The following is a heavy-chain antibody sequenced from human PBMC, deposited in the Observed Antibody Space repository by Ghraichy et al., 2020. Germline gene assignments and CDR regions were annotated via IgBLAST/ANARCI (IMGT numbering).Heavy chain of an antibody. CDR3: ARRIIVATIDY. J-gene: IGHJ4*02. CDR2: IYYSGST. V-gene: IGHV4-39*01. Sequence: SETLSLTCTVSGGSIRSSSYYWAWIRQPPGKGLEWIGSIYYSGSTYYNPSLKSRLTISVDTSKNQFSLKLNSVTAADTAVYYCARRIIVATIDYWGQGTLVTVSS. CDR1: GGSIRSSSYY. D-gene: IGHD5-12*01.